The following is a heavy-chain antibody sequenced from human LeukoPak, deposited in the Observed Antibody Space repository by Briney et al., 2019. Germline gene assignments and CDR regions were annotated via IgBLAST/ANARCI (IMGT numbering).Heavy chain of an antibody. CDR1: GFTFSTYA. V-gene: IGHV3-23*01. J-gene: IGHJ4*02. CDR2: ISGSGGST. CDR3: AKAIWMTTVTPDY. Sequence: PGGSLRLSCVASGFTFSTYALSWVRQAPGKGLEWVSAISGSGGSTYYADSVKGRFTISRDNSKNTLYLQMNSLRAEDTAVYYCAKAIWMTTVTPDYWGQGTLVTVSS. D-gene: IGHD4-11*01.